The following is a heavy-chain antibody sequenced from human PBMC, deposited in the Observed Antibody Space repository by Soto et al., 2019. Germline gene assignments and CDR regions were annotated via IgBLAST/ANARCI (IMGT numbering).Heavy chain of an antibody. CDR2: IDPSDSYT. D-gene: IGHD2-15*01. J-gene: IGHJ6*02. V-gene: IGHV5-10-1*01. Sequence: PGESLKISCKGSGYSFTSYWISWVRQMPGKGLEWMGRIDPSDSYTNYSPSFQGHVTISADKSISTAYLQWSSLKASDTAMYYWAGSESYCSGGSCYSVRGFNYYYYGMDVWGQGTTVTVSS. CDR3: AGSESYCSGGSCYSVRGFNYYYYGMDV. CDR1: GYSFTSYW.